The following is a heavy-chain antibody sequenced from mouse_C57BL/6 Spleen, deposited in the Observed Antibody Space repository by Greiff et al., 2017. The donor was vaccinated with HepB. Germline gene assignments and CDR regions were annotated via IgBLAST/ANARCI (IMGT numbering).Heavy chain of an antibody. CDR2: INPSSGYT. J-gene: IGHJ2*01. V-gene: IGHV1-7*01. D-gene: IGHD6-1*01. CDR3: PRSVRSVAFDH. CDR1: GYTFTSYW. Sequence: QVQLQQSGAELANPGASVKLSCKASGYTFTSYWMHWVNQRPGQGLEWIGYINPSSGYTKYNQKFKDKATLTADKSSSTAYMQLSSLTYEDSAFYYCPRSVRSVAFDHWGDGTTPSVSS.